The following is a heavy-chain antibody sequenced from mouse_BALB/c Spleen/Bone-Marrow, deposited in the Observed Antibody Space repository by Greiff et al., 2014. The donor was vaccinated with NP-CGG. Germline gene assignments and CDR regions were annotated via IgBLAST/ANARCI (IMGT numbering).Heavy chain of an antibody. CDR3: SRITTATGAMDY. D-gene: IGHD1-2*01. J-gene: IGHJ4*01. Sequence: QRVESGPGLVAPSQSLSITCTVSGFSLTSYGVHWVRQPPGKGLEWLGVIWADGSTNYNSALMSRLSISKDNSKSQVFIKMNSLQTDNTAMYYCSRITTATGAMDYWGQGTSVTVSS. CDR1: GFSLTSYG. CDR2: IWADGST. V-gene: IGHV2-9*02.